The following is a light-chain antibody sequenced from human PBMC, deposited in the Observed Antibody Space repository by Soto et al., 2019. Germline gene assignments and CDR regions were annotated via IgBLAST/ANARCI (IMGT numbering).Light chain of an antibody. CDR2: DAS. CDR3: QYTDSFPLIT. CDR1: QSISTW. Sequence: DIQMTQSPSTLSASVGDRVTITCRASQSISTWLAWYQQRPGKAPKLLIFDASSLESGVPSRFSGSGSGTEFTLTISSLQSDDFATYYCQYTDSFPLITFGQGTRLEIK. J-gene: IGKJ5*01. V-gene: IGKV1-5*01.